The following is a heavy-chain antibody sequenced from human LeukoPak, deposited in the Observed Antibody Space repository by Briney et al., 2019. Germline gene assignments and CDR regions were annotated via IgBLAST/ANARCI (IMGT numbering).Heavy chain of an antibody. Sequence: SETLSLTCNVSGDSISTGGYYWAWIRQHRERGLEWIGYIYYSGSTHYNPSLQSRVTISVDTSKNQFSLNLNSVTAADTAVYYCARVIVVVPIGVYHYYAMDVWGQGTTVTVSS. CDR3: ARVIVVVPIGVYHYYAMDV. V-gene: IGHV4-31*03. D-gene: IGHD2-2*01. J-gene: IGHJ6*02. CDR2: IYYSGST. CDR1: GDSISTGGYY.